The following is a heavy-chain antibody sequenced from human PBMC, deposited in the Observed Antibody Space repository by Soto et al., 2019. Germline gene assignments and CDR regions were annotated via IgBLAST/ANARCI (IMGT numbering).Heavy chain of an antibody. CDR1: GTIFSSYT. V-gene: IGHV1-69*08. CDR3: ARGLGGRMDD. J-gene: IGHJ6*02. Sequence: QVQLVQSGAEVKKPGSSVRVSCKASGTIFSSYTFSWVRQAPGQGLEWMGRIIPILGETNSAQKFQDRVTLTADKSTNTAYMELNSLRLEDTAVYYCARGLGGRMDDWGQGTTVTVSS. D-gene: IGHD3-16*01. CDR2: IIPILGET.